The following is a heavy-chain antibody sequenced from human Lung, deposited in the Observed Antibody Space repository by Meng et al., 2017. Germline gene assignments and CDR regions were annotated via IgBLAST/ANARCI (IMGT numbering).Heavy chain of an antibody. V-gene: IGHV4-34*01. CDR3: ARGPTTMAHDFDY. Sequence: QGQLQQWGAGLLKPSETLSLPCVVAGGSFSDYYWSWIRQPPGKGLEWIGEINHSGSTNYNPSLESRATISVDTSQNNLSLKLSSVTAADSAVYYCARGPTTMAHDFDYWGQGTLVTVSS. CDR2: INHSGST. CDR1: GGSFSDYY. J-gene: IGHJ4*02. D-gene: IGHD4-11*01.